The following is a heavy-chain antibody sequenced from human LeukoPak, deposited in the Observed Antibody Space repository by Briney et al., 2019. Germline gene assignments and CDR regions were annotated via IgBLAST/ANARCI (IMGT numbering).Heavy chain of an antibody. J-gene: IGHJ5*02. D-gene: IGHD2-2*01. V-gene: IGHV4-34*01. CDR3: ARASDIVVVPAWFDP. Sequence: PSETLSLTCAVYGGSFSGYYWGWIRQPPGKGLEWIGSIYYSGSTYYNPSLKSRVTISVDTSKNQFSLKLSSVTAADTAVYYCARASDIVVVPAWFDPWGQGTLVTVSS. CDR2: IYYSGST. CDR1: GGSFSGYY.